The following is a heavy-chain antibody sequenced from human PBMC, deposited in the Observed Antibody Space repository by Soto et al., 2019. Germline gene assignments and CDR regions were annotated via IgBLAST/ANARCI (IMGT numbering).Heavy chain of an antibody. J-gene: IGHJ6*02. V-gene: IGHV3-15*01. Sequence: EVQLVESGGGLVKPGGSLRLSCAASGFTFSNAWMSWVRQAPGKGLEWVGRIKSKTDGGTTDYAAPVKGRFTISRDDSKNTLYLQMNSLKTEDTAVYYCTSLLEWSPSYYYYGMDVWGQGTTVTVSS. D-gene: IGHD3-3*01. CDR1: GFTFSNAW. CDR2: IKSKTDGGTT. CDR3: TSLLEWSPSYYYYGMDV.